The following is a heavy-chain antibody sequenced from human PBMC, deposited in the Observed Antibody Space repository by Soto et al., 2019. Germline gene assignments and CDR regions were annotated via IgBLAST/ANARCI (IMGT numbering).Heavy chain of an antibody. J-gene: IGHJ6*02. CDR2: ISAYNGNT. V-gene: IGHV1-18*01. CDR3: ARREYYYYYGMDV. CDR1: GYTFTSYG. Sequence: ASVKVSCKASGYTFTSYGISWVRQAPGQGLEWMGWISAYNGNTNYAQKLQGRVTMTTDTSTSTAYMELRSLRSDDTAVYYCARREYYYYYGMDVWGQGTTVTVSS.